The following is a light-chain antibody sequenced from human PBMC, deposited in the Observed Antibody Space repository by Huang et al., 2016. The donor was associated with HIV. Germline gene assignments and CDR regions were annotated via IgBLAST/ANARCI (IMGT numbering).Light chain of an antibody. CDR3: QQYNTYSGT. V-gene: IGKV1-5*03. Sequence: DIQMAQSPSTLSASVGDRVTITCRASQTISSWLAWYQQKPGKAPKLLIYKTSNLESGVPARFSGSGSGTDFTLTISSLQPDDFATYYCQQYNTYSGTFGQGTKVEIK. CDR1: QTISSW. CDR2: KTS. J-gene: IGKJ1*01.